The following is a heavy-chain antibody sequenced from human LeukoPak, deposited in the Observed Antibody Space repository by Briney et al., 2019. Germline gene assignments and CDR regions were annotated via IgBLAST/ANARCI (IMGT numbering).Heavy chain of an antibody. CDR1: GFTFSSYG. Sequence: GGSLRLSCAASGFTFSSYGMHWVRQAPGKGLEWVAGISPDEKKYYVDAVKGRFTISRDNSKNTLYLQMNSLRVEDTAMYYCARDLSYFSFDDWGQGTTVTVSS. J-gene: IGHJ6*02. V-gene: IGHV3-33*01. CDR2: ISPDEKK. CDR3: ARDLSYFSFDD. D-gene: IGHD2-21*01.